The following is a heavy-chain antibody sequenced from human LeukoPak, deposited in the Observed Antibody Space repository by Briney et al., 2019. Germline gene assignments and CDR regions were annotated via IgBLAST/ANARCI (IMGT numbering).Heavy chain of an antibody. CDR2: IRSKANSYAT. V-gene: IGHV3-73*01. D-gene: IGHD6-13*01. J-gene: IGHJ4*02. Sequence: GGSLRLSCAASGFTFSGSAMHWVRQASGKGLERVGRIRSKANSYATAYAASVKGRFTISRDDSRNTAYLQMNSLKTEDTAVYYCTRVGHGIAAAGIDCWGQGTLVTVSS. CDR3: TRVGHGIAAAGIDC. CDR1: GFTFSGSA.